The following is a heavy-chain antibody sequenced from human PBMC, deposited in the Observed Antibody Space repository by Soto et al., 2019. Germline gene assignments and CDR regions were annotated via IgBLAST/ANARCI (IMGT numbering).Heavy chain of an antibody. D-gene: IGHD1-26*01. J-gene: IGHJ5*02. CDR1: GGSIASLGYH. Sequence: LTVAGGSIASLGYHWVCIRQQPGKGLEWIGSIYYSGSTYYNPSLKSRVTISVDTSKNQFSLKLSSVTAADTAVYYCATQEVGGSYVYTFDPWGQGTLVTVSS. V-gene: IGHV4-39*01. CDR3: ATQEVGGSYVYTFDP. CDR2: IYYSGST.